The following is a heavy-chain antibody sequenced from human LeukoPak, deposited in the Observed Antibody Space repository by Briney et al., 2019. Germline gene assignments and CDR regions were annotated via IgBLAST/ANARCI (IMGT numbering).Heavy chain of an antibody. D-gene: IGHD3-22*01. CDR3: ATFIYYYDSSGYPFDY. V-gene: IGHV1-24*01. CDR1: GYTLTELS. J-gene: IGHJ4*02. Sequence: ASVNVSFKVSGYTLTELSMHWVRQAPGKGLEWMGGFDPEDGETIYAQKFQGRVTMTEDTSTDTAYMELSSLRSEDTAVYYCATFIYYYDSSGYPFDYWGQGTLVTVSS. CDR2: FDPEDGET.